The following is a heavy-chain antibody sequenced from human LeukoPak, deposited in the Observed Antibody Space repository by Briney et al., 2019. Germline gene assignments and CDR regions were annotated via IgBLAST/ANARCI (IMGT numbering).Heavy chain of an antibody. J-gene: IGHJ5*02. CDR1: GFTFSDYY. CDR2: ISDSGLTI. V-gene: IGHV3-11*04. CDR3: ARDSHYDFWSGYYRFDP. D-gene: IGHD3-3*01. Sequence: GGSLRLSCAASGFTFSDYYMSWIRQGPGKGLEWISYISDSGLTIYYADSVKGRFTISRDNAKNSLYLQMNSLRAEDTAVYYCARDSHYDFWSGYYRFDPWGQGTLVTVSS.